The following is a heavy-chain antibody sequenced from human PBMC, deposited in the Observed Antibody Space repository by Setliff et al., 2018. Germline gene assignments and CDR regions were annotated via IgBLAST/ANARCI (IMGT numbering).Heavy chain of an antibody. V-gene: IGHV3-15*01. CDR1: GFTFSYFS. D-gene: IGHD2-15*01. Sequence: GGSLRLSCAGSGFTFSYFSMSWVRQAPGKGLEWVGRIKSKTDGGTIDYAAPVKGRFIISGDESENTLYLQMNNLKTEDTGVYYCTTDRRGGCSGASCYDFDYWGQGTLVTVSS. J-gene: IGHJ4*02. CDR3: TTDRRGGCSGASCYDFDY. CDR2: IKSKTDGGTI.